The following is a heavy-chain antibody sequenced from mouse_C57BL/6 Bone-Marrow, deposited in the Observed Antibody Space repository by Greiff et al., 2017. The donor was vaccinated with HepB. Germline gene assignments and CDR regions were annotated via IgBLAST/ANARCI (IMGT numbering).Heavy chain of an antibody. Sequence: QVQLKQPGAELVKPGASVKLSCKASGYTFTSYWMQWVKQRPGQGLEWIGEIDPSDSYTNYNQKFKGKATLTVDTSSSTAYMQLSSLTSEDSAVYYCAGTTVVAPSMDYWGQGTSVTVSS. CDR1: GYTFTSYW. J-gene: IGHJ4*01. CDR3: AGTTVVAPSMDY. V-gene: IGHV1-50*01. CDR2: IDPSDSYT. D-gene: IGHD1-1*01.